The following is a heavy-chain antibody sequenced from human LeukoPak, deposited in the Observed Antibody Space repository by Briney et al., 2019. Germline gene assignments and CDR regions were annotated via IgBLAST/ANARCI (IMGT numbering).Heavy chain of an antibody. CDR2: ISAYNGNT. Sequence: ASVKVSCKASGSTFTSYGISWVRQAPGQGLEWMGWISAYNGNTNYAQKLQGRVTMTTDTSTSTAYMELRSLRSDDTAVYYCARAAAIRGSSYGSDPWGQGTLVTVSS. D-gene: IGHD5-18*01. CDR1: GSTFTSYG. CDR3: ARAAAIRGSSYGSDP. V-gene: IGHV1-18*01. J-gene: IGHJ5*02.